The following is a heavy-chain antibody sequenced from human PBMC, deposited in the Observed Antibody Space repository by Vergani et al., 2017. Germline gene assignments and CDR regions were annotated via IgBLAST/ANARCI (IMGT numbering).Heavy chain of an antibody. V-gene: IGHV3-21*01. J-gene: IGHJ4*02. Sequence: EVQLVESGGGLVKPGGSLRLSCAASGFTFSSYSMNWVRQAPGKGLEWVSSISSSSSYIYYADSVKGRFTISRDNAKNSLYLQMNSLRAEDTAVYYCAREFGNYYDSRGYFDYWGQGTLVTVSS. CDR1: GFTFSSYS. CDR3: AREFGNYYDSRGYFDY. D-gene: IGHD3-22*01. CDR2: ISSSSSYI.